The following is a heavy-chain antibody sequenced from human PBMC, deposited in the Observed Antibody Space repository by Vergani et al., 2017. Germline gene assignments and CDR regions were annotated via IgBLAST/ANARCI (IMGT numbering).Heavy chain of an antibody. CDR3: TSYYDILTGAYRRYYYGMYV. CDR2: IRSKANSYAT. D-gene: IGHD3-9*01. V-gene: IGHV3-73*02. Sequence: EVQLVESGGGLVQPGGSLKLSCAASGFTFSGSAMHWVRQASGKGLEWVGRIRSKANSYATAYAASVKGRFTISRDDSKNTAYLQMNSLKTEDTAVYYCTSYYDILTGAYRRYYYGMYVWGQGP. CDR1: GFTFSGSA. J-gene: IGHJ6*02.